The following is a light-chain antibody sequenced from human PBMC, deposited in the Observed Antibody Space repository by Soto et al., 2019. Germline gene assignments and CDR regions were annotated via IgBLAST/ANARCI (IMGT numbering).Light chain of an antibody. J-gene: IGKJ1*01. CDR2: GAS. V-gene: IGKV3-20*01. CDR1: QSVSSNY. CDR3: QQYGSSLPWT. Sequence: EIVLTQSPGTLSLSPGERATLSCRASQSVSSNYLAWYQQKPGQAPRLLIYGASNRATDIPDRFSGSGSGTDFTLTINRLEPEDFAVYYCQQYGSSLPWTFGQGTKVEIK.